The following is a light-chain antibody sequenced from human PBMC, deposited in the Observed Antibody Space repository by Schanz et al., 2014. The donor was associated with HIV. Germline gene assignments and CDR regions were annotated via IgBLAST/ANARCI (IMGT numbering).Light chain of an antibody. CDR1: TSNIGAGFA. CDR2: ENI. J-gene: IGLJ3*02. Sequence: QSVLAQPPSVSGAPGQRITISCTGSTSNIGAGFAPHRYQQLPGAAPKLLIYENINRPSGVPDRFSASKSGTSASLAITGLQAEDEAEYYCQAYDSSLSGLVFGGGTKITVL. V-gene: IGLV1-40*01. CDR3: QAYDSSLSGLV.